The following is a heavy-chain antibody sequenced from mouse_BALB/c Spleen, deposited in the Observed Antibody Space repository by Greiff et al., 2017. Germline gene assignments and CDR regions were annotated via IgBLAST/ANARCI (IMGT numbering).Heavy chain of an antibody. D-gene: IGHD1-1*01. Sequence: VQLKESGAELVKPGASVKLSCTASGFNIKDTYMHWVKQRPEQGLEWIGRIDPANGNTKYDPKFQGKATITADTSSNTAYLQLSSLTSEDTAVYYCAINKNYGSSWYFDVWGAGTTVTVSS. V-gene: IGHV14-3*02. CDR3: AINKNYGSSWYFDV. CDR2: IDPANGNT. J-gene: IGHJ1*01. CDR1: GFNIKDTY.